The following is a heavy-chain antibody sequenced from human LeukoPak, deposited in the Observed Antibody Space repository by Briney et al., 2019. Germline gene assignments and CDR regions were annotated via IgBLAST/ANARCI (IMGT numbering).Heavy chain of an antibody. CDR3: ARAFSIAARPRDY. CDR2: INPNSGGT. J-gene: IGHJ4*02. CDR1: GYTFTGYY. Sequence: GASVKVSCKASGYTFTGYYMHWARQAPGQGLEWMGWINPNSGGTNYAQKFQGRVTMTRDTSISTAYMELSRLRSDDTAVYYCARAFSIAARPRDYWGQGTLVTVSS. V-gene: IGHV1-2*02. D-gene: IGHD6-6*01.